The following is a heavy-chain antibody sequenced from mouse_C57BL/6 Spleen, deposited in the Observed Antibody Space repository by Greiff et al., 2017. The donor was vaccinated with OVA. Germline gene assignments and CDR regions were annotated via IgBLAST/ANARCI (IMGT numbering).Heavy chain of an antibody. CDR3: ARDRLFAWFAY. CDR1: GYSITSGYY. J-gene: IGHJ3*01. CDR2: ISYDGSN. Sequence: EVQLQQSGPGLVKPSQSLSLTCSVTGYSITSGYYWNWIRQFPGNKLEWMGYISYDGSNNYNPSLKNRISITRDTSKNQFFLKLNSVTTEDTATYYCARDRLFAWFAYWGQGTLVTVSA. V-gene: IGHV3-6*01.